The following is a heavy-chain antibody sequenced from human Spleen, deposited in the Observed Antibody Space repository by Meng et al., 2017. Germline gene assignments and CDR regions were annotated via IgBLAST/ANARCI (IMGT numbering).Heavy chain of an antibody. Sequence: LSLTCAASGFTFDDYTMYWVRQAPRKGLEWVSLISWDGGTTYYADSVKGRFTISRDNSKNSLYLQMNSLRTEDTALYYCAKPYDYGGNSGYDYWGQGTLVTVSS. D-gene: IGHD4-23*01. V-gene: IGHV3-43*01. CDR2: ISWDGGTT. CDR3: AKPYDYGGNSGYDY. CDR1: GFTFDDYT. J-gene: IGHJ4*02.